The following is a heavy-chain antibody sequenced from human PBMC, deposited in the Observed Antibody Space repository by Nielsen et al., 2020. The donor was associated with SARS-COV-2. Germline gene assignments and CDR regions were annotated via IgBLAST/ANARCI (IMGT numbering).Heavy chain of an antibody. Sequence: GESLKISCAASGFTFSSYSMNWVRQAPGKGLEWVAGITGGGAINYADSVKGRFTISRDNSKSTLYLQMNSLRADDTAVYLCAKDREVGDGYWEFDYWGQGTLVTVSS. J-gene: IGHJ4*02. CDR2: ITGGGAI. V-gene: IGHV3-23*01. CDR1: GFTFSSYS. D-gene: IGHD5-24*01. CDR3: AKDREVGDGYWEFDY.